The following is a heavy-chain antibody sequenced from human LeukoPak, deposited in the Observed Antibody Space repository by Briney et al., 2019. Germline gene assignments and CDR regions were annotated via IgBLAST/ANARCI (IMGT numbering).Heavy chain of an antibody. CDR2: IKPDGSEK. D-gene: IGHD6-19*01. V-gene: IGHV3-7*01. J-gene: IGHJ4*02. CDR3: ARDASALY. CDR1: GFTFSSYG. Sequence: GGSLRLSCAASGFTFSSYGMSWVRQAPGKGLEWVASIKPDGSEKYYLDSVKGRFTISRDNARDSLYLQMNSLRDDDTSVYFCARDASALYWGRGTLVTVSS.